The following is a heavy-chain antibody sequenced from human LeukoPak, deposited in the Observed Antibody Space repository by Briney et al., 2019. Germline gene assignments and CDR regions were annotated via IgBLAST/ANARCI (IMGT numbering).Heavy chain of an antibody. CDR1: GYTFTGYY. V-gene: IGHV1-2*02. CDR2: INPNSGGT. CDR3: ARELGWDSSEGRDY. Sequence: ASVKVSCKASGYTFTGYYMHWVRQAPGQGLEWMGWINPNSGGTNYAQKFQGRVTMTRDTSISTAYMELSRLRSDDTAVYYCARELGWDSSEGRDYWSQGSLVTVSS. J-gene: IGHJ4*02. D-gene: IGHD6-19*01.